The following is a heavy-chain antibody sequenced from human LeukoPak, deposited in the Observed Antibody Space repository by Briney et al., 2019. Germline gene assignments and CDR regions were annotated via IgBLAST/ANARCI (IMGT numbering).Heavy chain of an antibody. CDR1: GFSLRPSGVG. CDR2: IYWDDNK. Sequence: SGHTLVNPTQTLTLTCSFSGFSLRPSGVGLGWIRQPPGQALEWLALIYWDDNKEYRPSLKSRLTISKDTSQNPVVLTMTNMDPVDTATYYCAHTYFYNDRGSYFEYWGQGTLVSVSS. J-gene: IGHJ4*02. V-gene: IGHV2-5*02. CDR3: AHTYFYNDRGSYFEY. D-gene: IGHD3-22*01.